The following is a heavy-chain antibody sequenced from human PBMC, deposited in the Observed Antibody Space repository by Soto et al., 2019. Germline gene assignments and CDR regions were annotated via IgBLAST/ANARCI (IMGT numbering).Heavy chain of an antibody. CDR3: ARSGAYTMVRGTKLYGMDV. CDR2: ISSSSSYI. Sequence: EVQLVESGGGLVKPGGSLRLSCAASGFTFSSYSMNWVRQAPGKGLEWVSSISSSSSYIYYADSVKGRFTISRDNAKNSLYLQMNSLRAEDTAVYYCARSGAYTMVRGTKLYGMDVWGQETTVTVSS. D-gene: IGHD3-10*01. J-gene: IGHJ6*02. CDR1: GFTFSSYS. V-gene: IGHV3-21*01.